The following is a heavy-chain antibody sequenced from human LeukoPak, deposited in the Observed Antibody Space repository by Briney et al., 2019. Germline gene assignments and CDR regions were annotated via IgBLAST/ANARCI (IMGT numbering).Heavy chain of an antibody. CDR2: IYHSGST. D-gene: IGHD6-13*01. CDR3: ARGDSSWYWDY. J-gene: IGHJ4*02. CDR1: GGSISSGGYS. V-gene: IGHV4-30-2*01. Sequence: SETLSLTCAVSGGSISSGGYSWSWIRQPPGKGLEWIGYIYHSGSTYYNPSLKSRVTISVDRSKNQFSLKLSSVTAADTAVYYCARGDSSWYWDYWGQGTLVTVSS.